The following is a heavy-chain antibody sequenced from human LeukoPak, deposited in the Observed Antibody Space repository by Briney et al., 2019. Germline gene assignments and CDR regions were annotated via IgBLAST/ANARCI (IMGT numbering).Heavy chain of an antibody. CDR1: GFTFSSYS. CDR3: ARGGYYGLGYFDY. D-gene: IGHD3-10*01. J-gene: IGHJ4*02. CDR2: ISSSSSTI. V-gene: IGHV3-48*01. Sequence: GGSLRLSCAASGFTFSSYSMNWVRQAPGNGLEWVSYISSSSSTIYYADSVKGRFTISGDNAKNSLYLQMNSLRAEDTAVYYCARGGYYGLGYFDYWGQGTLVTVSS.